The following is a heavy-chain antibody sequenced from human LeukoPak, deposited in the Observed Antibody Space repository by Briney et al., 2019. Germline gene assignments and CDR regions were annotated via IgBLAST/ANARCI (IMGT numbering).Heavy chain of an antibody. CDR2: ISSSSTTI. J-gene: IGHJ4*02. D-gene: IGHD6-6*01. CDR3: ARVSSVWQLVARGAIDY. V-gene: IGHV3-48*01. CDR1: GFTFSSYS. Sequence: GGSLRPSCAASGFTFSSYSMNWVRQAPGKGLEWVSYISSSSTTIYYADSVKGRFTISRDNAKNSLYLQMNSLRAEDMAVYYCARVSSVWQLVARGAIDYWGQGTLITVSS.